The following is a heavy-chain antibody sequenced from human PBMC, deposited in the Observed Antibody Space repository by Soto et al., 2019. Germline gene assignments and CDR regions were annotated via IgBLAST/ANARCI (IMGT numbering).Heavy chain of an antibody. Sequence: ASVKVSCKASGYTFTSYDINWVRQATGQGLEWMGWMNPNSGNTGYAQKFQGRVSLTRDTSISTAFMELNSLSADDTAVYYCARGPYYDSSGYHVAVDYWGQGTPVTVSS. J-gene: IGHJ4*02. D-gene: IGHD3-22*01. CDR1: GYTFTSYD. V-gene: IGHV1-8*01. CDR2: MNPNSGNT. CDR3: ARGPYYDSSGYHVAVDY.